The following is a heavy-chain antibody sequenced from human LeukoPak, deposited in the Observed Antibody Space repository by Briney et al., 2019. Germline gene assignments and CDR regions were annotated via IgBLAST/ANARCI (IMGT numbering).Heavy chain of an antibody. CDR1: GGSISSGGYY. CDR3: ARHGRPYYYDSSGAYFDY. J-gene: IGHJ4*02. V-gene: IGHV4-39*01. D-gene: IGHD3-22*01. CDR2: IYYSGST. Sequence: PSETLSLTCTVSGGSISSGGYYWGWIRQPPGKGLEWIGSIYYSGSTYYNPSLKSRVTISVDTSKNQFSLKLSSVTAADTAVYYCARHGRPYYYDSSGAYFDYWGQGTLVTVSS.